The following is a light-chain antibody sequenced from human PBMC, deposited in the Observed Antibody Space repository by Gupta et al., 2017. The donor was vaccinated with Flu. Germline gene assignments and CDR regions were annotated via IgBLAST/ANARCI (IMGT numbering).Light chain of an antibody. CDR1: QVFGTY. J-gene: IGKJ4*01. V-gene: IGKV1D-43*01. Sequence: FSLFGPEGDRPTIPCWAVQVFGTYLGSYKQKQAEAPTLFISYASRLQSGVSSTFSGSVSGTDYSLTPSALQREDFAPYYCQQYESTPLLTFGGGTKVEIK. CDR2: YAS. CDR3: QQYESTPLLT.